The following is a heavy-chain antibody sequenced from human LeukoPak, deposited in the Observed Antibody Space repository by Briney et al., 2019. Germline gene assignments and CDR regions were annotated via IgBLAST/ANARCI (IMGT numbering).Heavy chain of an antibody. CDR3: ARDREGQQLEY. Sequence: SETLSLTCTVSGGSISNYYWSWIRQPPGKGLEWTGYIYYSGNTNYNPSLKSRVTISVDTSKNQFSLKLSSVTAADTAVYYCARDREGQQLEYWGQGTLVTVSS. J-gene: IGHJ4*02. D-gene: IGHD6-13*01. CDR2: IYYSGNT. CDR1: GGSISNYY. V-gene: IGHV4-59*12.